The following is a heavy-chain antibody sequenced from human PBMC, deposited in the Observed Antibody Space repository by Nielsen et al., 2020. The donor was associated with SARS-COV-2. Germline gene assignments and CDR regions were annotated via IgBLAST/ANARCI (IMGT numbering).Heavy chain of an antibody. D-gene: IGHD3-22*01. CDR1: GGTFSSYA. V-gene: IGHV1-69*13. Sequence: SVKVSCKASGGTFSSYAISWVRQAPGQGLEWMGGIITIFGTANYAQKFQGRVTITADESTSTAYMELSSLRSEDTAVYYCARVGLYDSSGYYSDYWGQGTLVTVSS. J-gene: IGHJ4*02. CDR2: IITIFGTA. CDR3: ARVGLYDSSGYYSDY.